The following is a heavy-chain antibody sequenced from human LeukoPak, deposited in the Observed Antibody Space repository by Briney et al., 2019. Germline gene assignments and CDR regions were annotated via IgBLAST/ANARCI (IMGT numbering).Heavy chain of an antibody. D-gene: IGHD3-10*01. CDR1: GGSISSDSYY. CDR2: IYTSGSI. CDR3: ARRITMVRGVIITFDAFDI. V-gene: IGHV4-61*02. J-gene: IGHJ3*02. Sequence: SETLSLTCSVSGGSISSDSYYWSWIRQPAGKGLEWIGRIYTSGSIIYNPSLKSRVSISVDTSKNHFSLKLSSVTAADTAVYYCARRITMVRGVIITFDAFDIWGQGTMVTVSS.